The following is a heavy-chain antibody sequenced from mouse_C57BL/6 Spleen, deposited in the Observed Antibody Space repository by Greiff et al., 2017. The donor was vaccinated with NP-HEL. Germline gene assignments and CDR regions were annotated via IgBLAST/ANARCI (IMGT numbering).Heavy chain of an antibody. Sequence: QVQLQQSGAELVRPGTSVKMSCKASGYTFTNYGIGWAKQRPGHGLEWIGDIYPGGGYTNYNEKFKGKATLTVDKSSSTAYMQFSSLTSEDSAIYYCARWETARATPYYFDYWGQGTTLTVSS. CDR2: IYPGGGYT. D-gene: IGHD3-2*01. CDR3: ARWETARATPYYFDY. J-gene: IGHJ2*01. V-gene: IGHV1-63*01. CDR1: GYTFTNYG.